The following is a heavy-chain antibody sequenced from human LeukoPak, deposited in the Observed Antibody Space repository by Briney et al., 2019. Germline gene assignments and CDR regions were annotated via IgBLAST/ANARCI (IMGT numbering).Heavy chain of an antibody. CDR1: GGSISSYY. J-gene: IGHJ4*02. V-gene: IGHV4-59*08. D-gene: IGHD3-10*01. CDR3: ARPLLWFGEGIEY. Sequence: SETLPLTCTVSGGSISSYYWSWIRQPPGKGLEWIGYIYYSGSTNYNPSLKSRVTISVDTSKNQFSLKLSSVTAADTAVYYCARPLLWFGEGIEYWGQGTLVTVSS. CDR2: IYYSGST.